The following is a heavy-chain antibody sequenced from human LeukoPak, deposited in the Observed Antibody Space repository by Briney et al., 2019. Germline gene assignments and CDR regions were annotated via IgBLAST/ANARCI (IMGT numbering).Heavy chain of an antibody. V-gene: IGHV5-51*01. CDR1: GYSFPTYW. Sequence: GESLKISCKGSGYSFPTYWIAWVRQRPGKGLEGMGIIYPDESNIRYSPSFQGPVTISADTSISTAYLQWSSLKASDTAMYYCARPPSRGYSSSFEYWGQGTLVTVSS. CDR3: ARPPSRGYSSSFEY. J-gene: IGHJ4*02. CDR2: IYPDESNI. D-gene: IGHD2-2*03.